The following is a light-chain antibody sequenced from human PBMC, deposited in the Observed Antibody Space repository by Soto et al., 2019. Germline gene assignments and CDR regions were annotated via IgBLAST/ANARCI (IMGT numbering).Light chain of an antibody. Sequence: DIQMTQSPSSLSASVGDRVTITCRASQSISSYLNWYQQKPGKAPKLLIYAASSLQSGVPSRFSGSGSATDFTLTISSLQPEDFATDYCQQSYSLFGFGPGTKVDIK. CDR2: AAS. CDR1: QSISSY. CDR3: QQSYSLFG. V-gene: IGKV1-39*01. J-gene: IGKJ3*01.